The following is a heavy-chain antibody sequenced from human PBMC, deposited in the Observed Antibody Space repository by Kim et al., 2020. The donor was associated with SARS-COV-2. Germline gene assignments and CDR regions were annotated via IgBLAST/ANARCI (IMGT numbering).Heavy chain of an antibody. CDR2: INHSGST. V-gene: IGHV4-34*01. CDR1: GGSFSGYY. Sequence: SETLSLTCAVYGGSFSGYYWSWIRQPPGKGLEWIGEINHSGSTNYNPSLKSRVTISVDTSKNQFSLKLSSVTAADTAVYYCARGIGYYYYYGMDVWGQETTVTVSS. CDR3: ARGIGYYYYYGMDV. J-gene: IGHJ6*02.